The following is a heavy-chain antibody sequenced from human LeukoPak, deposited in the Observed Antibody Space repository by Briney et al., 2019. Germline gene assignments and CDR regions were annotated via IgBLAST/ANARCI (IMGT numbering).Heavy chain of an antibody. D-gene: IGHD3-22*01. Sequence: SGGSLRLSCAASGFTVSSNYMSWVRQAPGKGLEWVSVIYSGGSTYYPDSVTGRLTISRDNSKNTLYLQMNSLDAWDTALFYCASGGDYYDSSGKGDYWGQGTLVTVSS. CDR1: GFTVSSNY. CDR2: IYSGGST. J-gene: IGHJ4*02. CDR3: ASGGDYYDSSGKGDY. V-gene: IGHV3-53*01.